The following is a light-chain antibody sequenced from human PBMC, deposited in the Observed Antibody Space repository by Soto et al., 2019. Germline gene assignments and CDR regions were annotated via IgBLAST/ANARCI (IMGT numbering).Light chain of an antibody. V-gene: IGLV2-8*01. CDR3: SSYAGSNNVV. CDR2: EVS. Sequence: QSALTQRPSASGSPGQSVTISCTGTSSDVGGYNYVSWYQQHPGKAPKLMIYEVSKRPSGVPDRFSGSKSGNTASLTVSGLQAEDEADYYCSSYAGSNNVVFGGGTKLTVL. CDR1: SSDVGGYNY. J-gene: IGLJ2*01.